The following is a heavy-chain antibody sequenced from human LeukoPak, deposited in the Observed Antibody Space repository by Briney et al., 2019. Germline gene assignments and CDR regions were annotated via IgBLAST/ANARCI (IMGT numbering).Heavy chain of an antibody. CDR2: IYATGTT. D-gene: IGHD3-16*02. Sequence: SETLSLTCTVSGGSISGYFWSWIRQPAGKGLEWIGRIYATGTTNYNPSLKSRVTMSVDTSKNQFSLNLTSVTAADTAVYYCAREGGGSNRCLDWGQGTLVTVPS. CDR3: AREGGGSNRCLD. CDR1: GGSISGYF. J-gene: IGHJ1*01. V-gene: IGHV4-4*07.